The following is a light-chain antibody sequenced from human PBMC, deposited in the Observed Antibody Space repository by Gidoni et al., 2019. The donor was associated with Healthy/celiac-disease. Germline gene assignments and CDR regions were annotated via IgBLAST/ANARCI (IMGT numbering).Light chain of an antibody. CDR1: NIGSKS. CDR3: QVWDSSSDHPGVV. J-gene: IGLJ2*01. Sequence: SYVLTQPPSVSVAPGKTARITRGGNNIGSKSVHWYQQRPGQATVLVIYYDSDRPSGIPERFSGSNSGNTATLTISRVEAGDEADYYCQVWDSSSDHPGVVFGGGTKLTVL. CDR2: YDS. V-gene: IGLV3-21*04.